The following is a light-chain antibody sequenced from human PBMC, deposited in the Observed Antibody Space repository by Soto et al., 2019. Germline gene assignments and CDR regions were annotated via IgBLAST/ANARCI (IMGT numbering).Light chain of an antibody. V-gene: IGKV3-20*01. Sequence: EIVLTQSPGALSLSPGERATLSCRASQSVSTSYLAWYQQKRGQAPRLLIYATSSRAIDIPDRFSGSGSGTDFTLTISGLEAEDFAVYYCQHYGRSPFTFGGGTKVEIK. CDR2: ATS. J-gene: IGKJ4*01. CDR3: QHYGRSPFT. CDR1: QSVSTSY.